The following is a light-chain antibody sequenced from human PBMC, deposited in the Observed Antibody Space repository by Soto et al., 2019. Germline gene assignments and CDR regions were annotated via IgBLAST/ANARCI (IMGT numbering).Light chain of an antibody. V-gene: IGLV8-61*01. CDR1: SGSVSANYY. CDR3: VLYMGSGIWV. CDR2: NTN. Sequence: QTVVTQEASLSVSPGTTVTLTCGLSSGSVSANYYPSWYQQTPGQAPRTLIYNTNTRSSGVPDRFSGSILGNKAALTITGAQADEASDYYCVLYMGSGIWVFGGGTKLTVL. J-gene: IGLJ3*02.